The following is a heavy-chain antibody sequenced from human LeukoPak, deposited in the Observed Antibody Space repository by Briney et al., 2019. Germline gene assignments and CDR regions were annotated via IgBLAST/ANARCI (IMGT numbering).Heavy chain of an antibody. CDR1: GGSISSSSYY. CDR3: ARCRSSGWYDAFDI. V-gene: IGHV4-39*01. Sequence: SETLSLTCTVSGGSISSSSYYWGWLRQPPGTGREGIGSIYYSGSTYYNPSLKRRVTISVDTSKNQFSLKLSSVTAADTAVYYCARCRSSGWYDAFDIWGQGTMVTVSS. D-gene: IGHD6-19*01. J-gene: IGHJ3*02. CDR2: IYYSGST.